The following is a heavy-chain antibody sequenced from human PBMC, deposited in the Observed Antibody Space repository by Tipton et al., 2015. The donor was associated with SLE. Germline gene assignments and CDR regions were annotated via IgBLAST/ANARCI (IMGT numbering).Heavy chain of an antibody. CDR2: IRNRVSNYTT. CDR3: TRDRGNAHMVRLDY. CDR1: GFTFSDHY. J-gene: IGHJ4*02. V-gene: IGHV3-72*01. Sequence: SLRLSCVDSGFTFSDHYMDWVRQAPGKGLEWVGRIRNRVSNYTTEYAASVKGRFTISRDDSKSSLHLQMNSLKTEDTAVYYCTRDRGNAHMVRLDYWGQGTRVTVSS. D-gene: IGHD4/OR15-4a*01.